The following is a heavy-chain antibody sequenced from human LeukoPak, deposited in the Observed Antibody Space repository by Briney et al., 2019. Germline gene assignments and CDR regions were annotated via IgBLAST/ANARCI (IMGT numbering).Heavy chain of an antibody. V-gene: IGHV1-18*01. CDR3: ARVGGVIVGAPGPFDY. CDR1: GGTFSSYA. Sequence: ASVKVSCKASGGTFSSYAISWVRQAPGQGLEWMGWISAYNGNTNYAQKLQGRVTMTTDTSTSTAYMELRSLRSDDTAVYYCARVGGVIVGAPGPFDYWGQGTLVTVSS. CDR2: ISAYNGNT. D-gene: IGHD1-26*01. J-gene: IGHJ4*02.